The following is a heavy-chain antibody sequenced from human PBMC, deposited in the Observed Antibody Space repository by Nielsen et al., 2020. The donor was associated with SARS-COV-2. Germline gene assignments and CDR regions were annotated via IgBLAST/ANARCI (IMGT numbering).Heavy chain of an antibody. CDR1: GGSISSGGYY. CDR2: IYYSGSN. CDR3: ARGTMIVVVIGAFDI. J-gene: IGHJ3*02. V-gene: IGHV4-31*03. Sequence: LRLSCTVSGGSISSGGYYWSWIRQHPGKGLEWIGYIYYSGSNYYNPSLKSRVTISVDTSKNQFSLKLSSVTAADTAVYYCARGTMIVVVIGAFDIWGQGTMVTVSS. D-gene: IGHD3-22*01.